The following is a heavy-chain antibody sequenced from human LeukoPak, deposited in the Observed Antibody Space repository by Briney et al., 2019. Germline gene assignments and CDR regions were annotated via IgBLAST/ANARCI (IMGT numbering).Heavy chain of an antibody. Sequence: ASVKVSCKASGYTFTSYDINWVRQAPGQGLEWMGWINPNSGGTNYAQKFQGRVTMTRDTSISTAYMELSRLRSDDTAVYYCARDAQFNSYGIVLDYWGQGTLVTVSS. CDR2: INPNSGGT. J-gene: IGHJ4*02. V-gene: IGHV1-2*02. D-gene: IGHD5-18*01. CDR3: ARDAQFNSYGIVLDY. CDR1: GYTFTSYD.